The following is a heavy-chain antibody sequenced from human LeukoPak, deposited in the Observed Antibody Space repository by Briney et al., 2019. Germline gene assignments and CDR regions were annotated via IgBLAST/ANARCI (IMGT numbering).Heavy chain of an antibody. CDR1: GFTFSSYS. CDR2: ISSDRRTI. Sequence: GGSLRLSCAASGFTFSSYSMNWVRQAPGKGLEWGSYISSDRRTIYYADSVKGRFTISRDNAKNSLYLQMKSLRDEDTAVYYCARHGSCTSYITNYFDYWGQGTLVTVSS. J-gene: IGHJ4*02. V-gene: IGHV3-48*02. CDR3: ARHGSCTSYITNYFDY. D-gene: IGHD3-10*01.